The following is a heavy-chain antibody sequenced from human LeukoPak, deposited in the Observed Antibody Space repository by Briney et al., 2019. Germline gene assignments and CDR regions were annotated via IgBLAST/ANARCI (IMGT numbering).Heavy chain of an antibody. CDR1: GFTFSSYS. J-gene: IGHJ6*02. Sequence: VKPGGSLRLSCTASGFTFSSYSMNWVRQAPGKGLEWVSSISSSSSYIYYADSVKGRFTISRDNAKNSLYLQMNSLRAEDTAVYYCARKGDFWSGYYYQKARTHYYYGMDVWGQGTTVTVSS. CDR3: ARKGDFWSGYYYQKARTHYYYGMDV. CDR2: ISSSSSYI. V-gene: IGHV3-21*01. D-gene: IGHD3-3*01.